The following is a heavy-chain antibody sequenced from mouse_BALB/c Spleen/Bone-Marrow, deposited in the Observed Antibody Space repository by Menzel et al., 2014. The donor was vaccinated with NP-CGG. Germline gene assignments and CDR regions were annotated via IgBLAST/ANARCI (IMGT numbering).Heavy chain of an antibody. J-gene: IGHJ3*01. CDR3: AREGPWFAF. V-gene: IGHV1S137*01. Sequence: LQESGAELVRPGVSVKISCKGSGYTFTDYAMHWVKRSHAKSLEWIGVIGTYYGDATYNQKFKTKATMTVDKSSSTAYMELARLTSEDSALYYCAREGPWFAFWGQGTLVTVSA. CDR1: GYTFTDYA. CDR2: IGTYYGDA.